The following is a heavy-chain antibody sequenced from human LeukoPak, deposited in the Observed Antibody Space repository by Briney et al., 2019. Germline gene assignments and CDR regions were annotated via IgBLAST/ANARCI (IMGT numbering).Heavy chain of an antibody. CDR3: ASSTTTVTTSTIRPFDY. CDR2: IYTSGST. CDR1: GGSISSYY. Sequence: SETLSLTCTVSGGSISSYYWSWIRQPAGKGLEWIGRIYTSGSTNYNPSLKSRVTMSVDTSKNQFSLKLCSETAADTAVYYCASSTTTVTTSTIRPFDYWGQGTLVTVSS. J-gene: IGHJ4*02. V-gene: IGHV4-4*07. D-gene: IGHD4-17*01.